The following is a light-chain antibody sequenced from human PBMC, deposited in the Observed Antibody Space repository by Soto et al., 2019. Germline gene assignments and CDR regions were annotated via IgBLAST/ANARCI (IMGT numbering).Light chain of an antibody. V-gene: IGLV2-8*01. CDR2: EVN. Sequence: QSVLTQPPSASGSPGQSVTISCTGTSSDLGDYDYVSWYQQHPGKAPKLMIYEVNKPPSGVPDRFSGSKSGNTASLTVTGLQAQDEADYSCSSYAGSNNLIFGGGTKLTVL. CDR3: SSYAGSNNLI. CDR1: SSDLGDYDY. J-gene: IGLJ2*01.